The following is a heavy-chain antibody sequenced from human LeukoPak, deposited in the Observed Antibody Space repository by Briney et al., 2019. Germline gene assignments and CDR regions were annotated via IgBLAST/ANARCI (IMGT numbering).Heavy chain of an antibody. Sequence: GRSLRLSCATSGFTFDEYAMHWVRQAPGKGLEWVSGINWNAGRTDYADSVKGRFTISRDNAKNSLYLQMSSLRAEDTALYYCAREHSSGWYFFAYWGQGTLVTVSS. CDR1: GFTFDEYA. D-gene: IGHD6-19*01. V-gene: IGHV3-20*04. J-gene: IGHJ4*02. CDR3: AREHSSGWYFFAY. CDR2: INWNAGRT.